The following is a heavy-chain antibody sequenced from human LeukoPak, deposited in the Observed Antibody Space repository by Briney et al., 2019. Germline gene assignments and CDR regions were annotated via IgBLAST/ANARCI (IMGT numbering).Heavy chain of an antibody. J-gene: IGHJ2*01. CDR2: INPSGGTT. V-gene: IGHV1-46*01. D-gene: IGHD2-8*02. Sequence: ASVKVSCKASGYTFTNYYIHWVRQAPGQGLEWMGLINPSGGTTNCAQKFQGRVTMTRDMSTTTVYMHLSSLRSEDTAVYYCAGYREYWDWHFDLWGRGAPVTVSP. CDR3: AGYREYWDWHFDL. CDR1: GYTFTNYY.